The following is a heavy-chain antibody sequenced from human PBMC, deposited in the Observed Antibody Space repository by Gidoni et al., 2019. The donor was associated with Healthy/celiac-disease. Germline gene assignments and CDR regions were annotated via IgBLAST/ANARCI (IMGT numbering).Heavy chain of an antibody. CDR3: AKPQGGITMVRGVMTPFDY. CDR1: GFPFSRYA. CDR2: ISGSGGST. Sequence: EVQLLESGGGLVQPGGSLRLSCAASGFPFSRYALSWVRQAPGKGLEWVSAISGSGGSTYYADSVKGRFTISRDNSKNTLYLQMNSLRAEDTAVYYCAKPQGGITMVRGVMTPFDYWGQGTLVTVSS. V-gene: IGHV3-23*01. J-gene: IGHJ4*02. D-gene: IGHD3-10*01.